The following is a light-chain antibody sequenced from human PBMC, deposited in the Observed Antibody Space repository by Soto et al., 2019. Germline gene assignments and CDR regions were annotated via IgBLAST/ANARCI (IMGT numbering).Light chain of an antibody. Sequence: QSALTQPASVSGSPGQSITISCTGTSSDVGGSDYVSWYQQEPGKAPKLIIFGVTNRPSGVSNRFSGSKSGNTASLTISGLQPEDEADYYCSSSTTSITSHVTFGGGTKLTVL. J-gene: IGLJ2*01. CDR1: SSDVGGSDY. V-gene: IGLV2-14*01. CDR2: GVT. CDR3: SSSTTSITSHVT.